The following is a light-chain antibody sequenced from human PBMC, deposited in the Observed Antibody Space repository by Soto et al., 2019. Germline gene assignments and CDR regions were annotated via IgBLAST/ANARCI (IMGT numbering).Light chain of an antibody. CDR3: QQSYRTPYT. J-gene: IGKJ2*01. V-gene: IGKV1-39*01. CDR2: AAY. CDR1: QTFNKF. Sequence: DIQMTQSPSSLSASVGDRVTITCRARQTFNKFLNWYKQKPGKAPKLLIYAAYSLLGGVPSRFSGIGSGTYFTLTISSLQPEDFATYYGQQSYRTPYTFGQGTQLEIK.